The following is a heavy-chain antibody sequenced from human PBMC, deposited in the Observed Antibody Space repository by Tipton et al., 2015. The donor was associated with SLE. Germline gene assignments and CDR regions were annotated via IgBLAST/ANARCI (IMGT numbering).Heavy chain of an antibody. CDR2: ISPFNGNT. V-gene: IGHV1-18*01. J-gene: IGHJ5*02. CDR3: ARDEWTGWFDP. CDR1: GYTFTSYA. D-gene: IGHD2-8*01. Sequence: QLVQSGAEVKEPGASVKVSCKASGYTFTSYAISWVRQAPGQGLEWMGWISPFNGNTNYAQRVQGRVTMTTDTSTSTAYMELRSLRSDDTAVYYCARDEWTGWFDPWGQGTLVTASS.